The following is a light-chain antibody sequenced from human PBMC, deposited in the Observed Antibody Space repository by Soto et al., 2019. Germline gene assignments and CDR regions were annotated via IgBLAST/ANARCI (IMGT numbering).Light chain of an antibody. CDR1: QSVSSY. Sequence: EIVLTQSPATLSLSPGERATLSCRASQSVSSYLAWYQQKPGQAPRLLIYDASNRATGIPARFSGSGSGTEFTLIISNLQPDDFATYYCQQRSNWPPQITFGQGTRLEIK. CDR3: QQRSNWPPQIT. J-gene: IGKJ5*01. V-gene: IGKV3-11*01. CDR2: DAS.